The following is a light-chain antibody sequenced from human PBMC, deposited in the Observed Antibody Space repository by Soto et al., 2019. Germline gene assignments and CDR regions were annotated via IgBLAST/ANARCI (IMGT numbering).Light chain of an antibody. CDR1: HSVRSN. CDR2: DAS. J-gene: IGKJ2*01. Sequence: EIVMTQSPATLSVSPGERATLSCRASHSVRSNLAWYQQRPGQAPRLLIYDASARATGIPARFSGSGFETEFTLTISSLQSEDSAVYYCQQYKNWRTFGQGTKLEIK. V-gene: IGKV3-15*01. CDR3: QQYKNWRT.